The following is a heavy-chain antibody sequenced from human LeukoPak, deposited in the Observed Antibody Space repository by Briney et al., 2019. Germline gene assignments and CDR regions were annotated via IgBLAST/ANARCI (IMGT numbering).Heavy chain of an antibody. CDR3: ARGGFDILSGSYDAFDV. V-gene: IGHV3-23*01. D-gene: IGHD3-9*01. CDR2: ISGSGGST. CDR1: GFTFSSYA. Sequence: GGSLILSCAASGFTFSSYAMSWVRQAPGKVLEWVSAISGSGGSTYYADSVKGGFTISGDNSKNTPYRQMNSLRAEDTAVYYCARGGFDILSGSYDAFDVWGQGTMVTVSS. J-gene: IGHJ3*01.